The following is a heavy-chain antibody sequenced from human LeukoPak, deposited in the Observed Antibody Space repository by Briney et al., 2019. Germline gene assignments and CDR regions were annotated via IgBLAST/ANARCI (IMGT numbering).Heavy chain of an antibody. CDR2: INPSGGST. CDR3: ARDNSVGDIAWWFDP. J-gene: IGHJ5*02. V-gene: IGHV1-46*01. D-gene: IGHD1-26*01. CDR1: GCTFTSYG. Sequence: GDSVKVSCKASGCTFTSYGMSWVRQAPGEGLEWMGIINPSGGSTSYAQKFQGRITLTRDMSATTDYMELSSLTSEDTAVYYCARDNSVGDIAWWFDPWGQGTLVTVSS.